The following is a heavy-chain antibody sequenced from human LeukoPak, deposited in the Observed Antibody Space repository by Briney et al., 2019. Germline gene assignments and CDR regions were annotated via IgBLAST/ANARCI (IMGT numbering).Heavy chain of an antibody. CDR1: GFTFSSYA. Sequence: GGSLRLSCAASGFTFSSYAMNWVRQAPGKGLEWVSAITSAGNTYYADSVRGRFTISRDSSKNTLYLQMNSLRSEDTAVYYCAKGGGPYHLPTDYWGQGTLVTVSS. CDR3: AKGGGPYHLPTDY. CDR2: ITSAGNT. V-gene: IGHV3-23*01. J-gene: IGHJ4*02. D-gene: IGHD2-2*01.